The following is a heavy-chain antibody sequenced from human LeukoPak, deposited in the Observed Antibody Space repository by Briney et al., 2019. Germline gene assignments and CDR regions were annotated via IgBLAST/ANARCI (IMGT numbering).Heavy chain of an antibody. CDR3: ARAPGLPVASTHGGPNDY. V-gene: IGHV1-18*01. CDR1: GYTFTVYG. CDR2: ISAYNGNT. Sequence: GASVKVSCKASGYTFTVYGISWVRQAPGQGLEWMGWISAYNGNTHYAQKFQGRVTMTTDTSTTTAYMELRSLRSDDTAVYYCARAPGLPVASTHGGPNDYWGQGTLVTVSS. J-gene: IGHJ4*02. D-gene: IGHD6-19*01.